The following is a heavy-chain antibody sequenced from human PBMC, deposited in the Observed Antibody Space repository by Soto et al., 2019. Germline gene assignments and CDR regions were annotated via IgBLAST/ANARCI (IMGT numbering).Heavy chain of an antibody. Sequence: GGSLRLSCAASGFTFSSYAMSWVRQAPGKGLEWVSAISGSGGSTYYADSVKGRFTISRDNSKNTLYLQMNSLRAEDTAVYYCAKDKFVTVVPAAIGYYYYGTDVRGPAPKVTVSS. CDR1: GFTFSSYA. CDR2: ISGSGGST. CDR3: AKDKFVTVVPAAIGYYYYGTDV. V-gene: IGHV3-23*01. J-gene: IGHJ6*02. D-gene: IGHD2-2*01.